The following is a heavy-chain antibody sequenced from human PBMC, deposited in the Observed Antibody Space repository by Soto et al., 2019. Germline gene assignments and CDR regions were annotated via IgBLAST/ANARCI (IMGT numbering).Heavy chain of an antibody. V-gene: IGHV3-30-3*01. CDR1: GFTFSSYA. CDR2: ISYDGSNK. Sequence: ESGGGVVQPGRSLRLSCAASGFTFSSYAMHWVRQAPGKGLEWVAVISYDGSNKYYADSVKGRFTISRDNSKNTLYLQMNSLRAEDTAVYYCARGPLVVAYYFDYWGQGTLVTVSS. CDR3: ARGPLVVAYYFDY. J-gene: IGHJ4*02. D-gene: IGHD3-22*01.